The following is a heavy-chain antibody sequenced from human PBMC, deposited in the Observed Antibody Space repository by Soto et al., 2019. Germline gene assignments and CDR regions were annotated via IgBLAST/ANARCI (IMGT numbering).Heavy chain of an antibody. CDR2: IWYDGSKK. V-gene: IGHV3-33*01. Sequence: QVQLVESGGGVVQPGTSLRLSCAASGFTFSTYGMHWVRQAPGKGLEWVAVIWYDGSKKYYADSVKGRFTISRDNSKNTLYLQMNSLRDEDTAVCYCATVPSSMAAHWGQGTLVTVSS. J-gene: IGHJ4*02. CDR3: ATVPSSMAAH. CDR1: GFTFSTYG. D-gene: IGHD6-6*01.